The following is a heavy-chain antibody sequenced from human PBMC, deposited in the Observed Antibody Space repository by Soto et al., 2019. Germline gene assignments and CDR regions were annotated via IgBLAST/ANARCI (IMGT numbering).Heavy chain of an antibody. V-gene: IGHV3-7*01. J-gene: IGHJ6*03. CDR3: ARDGREYSGYDDYYYYYMDV. Sequence: EVQLVESGGGLVQPGGSLRLSYAASGFTFSSYWMSWVRQAPGKGLEWVANIKQDGSEKYYVDSVKGRFTISRDNAKNSLYLQMNSLRAEDTAVYYCARDGREYSGYDDYYYYYMDVWGKGTTVTVSS. D-gene: IGHD5-12*01. CDR1: GFTFSSYW. CDR2: IKQDGSEK.